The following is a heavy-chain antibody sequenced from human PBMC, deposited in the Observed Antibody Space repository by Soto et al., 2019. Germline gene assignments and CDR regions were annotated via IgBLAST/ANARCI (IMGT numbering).Heavy chain of an antibody. Sequence: EVQLLESGGGLVQPGGSLRLSCAASGFTFSSYAMTWVRQAPGKGLEWVSAISGSGTNRYYADSVKGRFTISRDNSKNTLYLQMNSPRAEDTAVYYCAKDRVDYGDYRGLDYWGQGTLVTVSS. J-gene: IGHJ4*02. CDR2: ISGSGTNR. V-gene: IGHV3-23*01. CDR1: GFTFSSYA. CDR3: AKDRVDYGDYRGLDY. D-gene: IGHD4-17*01.